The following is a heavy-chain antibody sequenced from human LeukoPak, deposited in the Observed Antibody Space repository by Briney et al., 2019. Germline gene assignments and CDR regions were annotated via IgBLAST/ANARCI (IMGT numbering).Heavy chain of an antibody. V-gene: IGHV3-23*01. J-gene: IGHJ6*02. D-gene: IGHD1-26*01. CDR1: GFTFSSYA. CDR2: ISGSGGST. CDR3: AKGREYSGSENGMDV. Sequence: GGSLRLSCAASGFTFSSYAMSWVRQAPGKGLEWVSAISGSGGSTYYADSVKGRFTISRDNSKNTLYLQMNSLRAEDTAVYYCAKGREYSGSENGMDVWGQGTTVTVSS.